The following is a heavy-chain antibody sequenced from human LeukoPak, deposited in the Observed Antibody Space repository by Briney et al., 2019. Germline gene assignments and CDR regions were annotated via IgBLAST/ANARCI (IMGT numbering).Heavy chain of an antibody. CDR2: IYHSGST. CDR1: GGSISSGGYS. Sequence: SETLSLTCAVSGGSISSGGYSWSWIRQPPGKGLEWIGYIYHSGSTYYNPSLKSRVTISVDRSKNQFSLKLSSVTAADTAVYYCARAQFGGAFDIWGQGTMVTVSS. D-gene: IGHD3-10*01. V-gene: IGHV4-30-2*01. CDR3: ARAQFGGAFDI. J-gene: IGHJ3*02.